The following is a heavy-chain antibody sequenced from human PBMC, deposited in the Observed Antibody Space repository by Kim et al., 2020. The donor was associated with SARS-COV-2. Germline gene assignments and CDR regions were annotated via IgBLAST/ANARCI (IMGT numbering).Heavy chain of an antibody. J-gene: IGHJ4*02. V-gene: IGHV1-18*01. CDR2: ISAYTGNT. CDR3: ARVSMSSGYCDY. CDR1: GYTFSNYG. D-gene: IGHD3-22*01. Sequence: ASVKVSCKASGYTFSNYGISWVRQAPGQGLEWMGWISAYTGNTNYAQKLQGRVTMTTDTSTSTAFMELRSLRSDDTAVYHCARVSMSSGYCDYWGQGTLVTVSS.